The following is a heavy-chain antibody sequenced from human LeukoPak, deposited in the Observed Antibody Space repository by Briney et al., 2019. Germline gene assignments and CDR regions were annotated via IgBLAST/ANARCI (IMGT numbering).Heavy chain of an antibody. CDR2: INHSGST. Sequence: SETLSLTCAVYGGSFSGYYWSWIRQPPGKGLEWIGEINHSGSTNYNPSLKSRVTISVDTSKNQFSLKLNSVTAADTAVYYCARGYFGSSSRTNWFDPWGQGTLATVSS. CDR1: GGSFSGYY. J-gene: IGHJ5*02. V-gene: IGHV4-34*01. D-gene: IGHD6-6*01. CDR3: ARGYFGSSSRTNWFDP.